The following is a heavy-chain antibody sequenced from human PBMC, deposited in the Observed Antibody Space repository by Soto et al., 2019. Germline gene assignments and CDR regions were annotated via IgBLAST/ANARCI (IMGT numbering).Heavy chain of an antibody. V-gene: IGHV3-23*01. D-gene: IGHD6-13*01. CDR3: AKSFSSNWYDSFDY. J-gene: IGHJ4*02. Sequence: EVQLLESGGGLVQPGGSLRLSCAASGITFSTYAMSWVRQAPGKGLEWVSAISGSGGSTYYADSVKGRFTISRDKSKNTLYLQMNSLRSEDTALYYCAKSFSSNWYDSFDYWGQGSLVTVSS. CDR1: GITFSTYA. CDR2: ISGSGGST.